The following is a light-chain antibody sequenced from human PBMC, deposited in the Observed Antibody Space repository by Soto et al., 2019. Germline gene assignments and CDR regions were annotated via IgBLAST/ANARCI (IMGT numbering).Light chain of an antibody. Sequence: EMVLTQSLGTLSLSPGERAALSCRASQSVSSSQLAWYQQKLGQAPRLLIYGASSRATGIPDRFSGSGSGTDFTLTISRLEPEDFAVYYCQQYSNSPTTFGQGTKVETK. CDR1: QSVSSSQ. CDR3: QQYSNSPTT. J-gene: IGKJ1*01. CDR2: GAS. V-gene: IGKV3-20*01.